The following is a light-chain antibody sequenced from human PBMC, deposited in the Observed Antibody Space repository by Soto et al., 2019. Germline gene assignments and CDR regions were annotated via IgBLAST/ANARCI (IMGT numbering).Light chain of an antibody. CDR3: LRHNDYPIT. Sequence: DIQMTQSPSSLAASVGDRVTITCRASQGIGNGLSWFQQKPGKAPKRLTYAASTLKSGVPSRFSGSGSGTEFTLTISTLQPEDFSTYYCLRHNDYPITCGQGTRLEIK. CDR1: QGIGNG. J-gene: IGKJ5*01. CDR2: AAS. V-gene: IGKV1-17*01.